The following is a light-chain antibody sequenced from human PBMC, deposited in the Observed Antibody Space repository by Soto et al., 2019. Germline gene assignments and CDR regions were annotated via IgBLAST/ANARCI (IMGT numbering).Light chain of an antibody. J-gene: IGKJ1*01. CDR3: QQRSNWPRT. CDR1: QSISDT. Sequence: EIVMTQSPATLSVSPGGRATLSCRASQSISDTLAWYQQKPGQAPRLLIYDASNRATGIPARFSGSGSGTDFTLTISSLEPEDFAVYYCQQRSNWPRTFGQVNKVDIK. CDR2: DAS. V-gene: IGKV3-11*01.